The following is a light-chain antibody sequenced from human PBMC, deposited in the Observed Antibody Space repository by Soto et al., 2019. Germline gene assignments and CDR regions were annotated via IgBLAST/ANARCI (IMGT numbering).Light chain of an antibody. J-gene: IGKJ3*01. Sequence: EIVLTQSPDTLSLSPGERATLSCRASQSVSSGYLAWFQQKPGQAPRLLIYVASSRATGIPDRFSGSGSGTDFTLNISRLEPEEFAVYFCQQYGSSPFTFGPGTKVDI. V-gene: IGKV3-20*01. CDR1: QSVSSGY. CDR3: QQYGSSPFT. CDR2: VAS.